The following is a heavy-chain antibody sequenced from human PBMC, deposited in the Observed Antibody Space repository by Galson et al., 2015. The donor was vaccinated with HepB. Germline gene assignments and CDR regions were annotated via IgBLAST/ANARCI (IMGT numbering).Heavy chain of an antibody. Sequence: SLRLSCAASGFTFSSYWMHWVRQAPGKGLVWVSRINSDGSSTSYADSVKGRFTISRDNSKNTLYLQMNSLRAEDTAVYYCAKTRVVVGATKGYYFDYWGQGTLVTVSS. CDR2: INSDGSST. CDR3: AKTRVVVGATKGYYFDY. D-gene: IGHD1-26*01. CDR1: GFTFSSYW. J-gene: IGHJ4*02. V-gene: IGHV3-74*01.